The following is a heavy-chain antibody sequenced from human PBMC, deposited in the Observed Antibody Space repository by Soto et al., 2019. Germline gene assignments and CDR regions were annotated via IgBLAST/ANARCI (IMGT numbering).Heavy chain of an antibody. J-gene: IGHJ4*02. Sequence: GGSLRLSCAASGFTFSSYWMHWVRQAPGKGLVWVSRINSDGSSTSYADSVKGRFTISRDNAKNTLYLQMNSLRAEDTAVYYCALPGGDYVVQFDYWGQGTLVTVSS. CDR2: INSDGSST. CDR1: GFTFSSYW. CDR3: ALPGGDYVVQFDY. D-gene: IGHD4-17*01. V-gene: IGHV3-74*01.